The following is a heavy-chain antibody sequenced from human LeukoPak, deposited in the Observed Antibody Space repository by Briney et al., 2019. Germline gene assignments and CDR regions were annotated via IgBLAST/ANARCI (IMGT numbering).Heavy chain of an antibody. D-gene: IGHD1-26*01. V-gene: IGHV3-53*01. J-gene: IGHJ4*02. CDR3: ARGAFRISWPGIDY. CDR1: GFTVIDNL. CDR2: GYSGGVT. Sequence: GGSLRLSCAASGFTVIDNLMIWVRQSPGRGLEWLSSGYSGGVTYYADSVKGRFTISRDHSNNSVSLQMTNLRVEDTAIYYCARGAFRISWPGIDYWGQGTLVTVSS.